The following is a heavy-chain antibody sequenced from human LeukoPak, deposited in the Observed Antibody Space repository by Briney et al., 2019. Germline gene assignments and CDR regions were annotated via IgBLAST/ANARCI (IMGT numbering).Heavy chain of an antibody. CDR3: ARRGYSGLTQNWFDP. CDR1: GGSISSYY. D-gene: IGHD5-12*01. CDR2: IYTSGST. V-gene: IGHV4-4*07. Sequence: SETLSLTCTVSGGSISSYYWSWIRQPAGKGLEWIGRIYTSGSTNYNPSLKSRVTVSVDTSKNQFSLKLSSVTAADTAVYYCARRGYSGLTQNWFDPWGQGTLVTVSS. J-gene: IGHJ5*02.